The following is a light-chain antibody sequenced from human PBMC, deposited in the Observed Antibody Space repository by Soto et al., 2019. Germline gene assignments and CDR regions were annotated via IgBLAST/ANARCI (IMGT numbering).Light chain of an antibody. V-gene: IGKV1-39*01. Sequence: DIQMTQSPSSLSASIGDGVTITCRASQSINSYLNWYQQKPGKAPKLLISAASNLQSGVPSRFSGSGSGTDFNLTISSLQPEDFATYYCQQSFSTLLITFGQGTRLEMK. CDR3: QQSFSTLLIT. J-gene: IGKJ5*01. CDR2: AAS. CDR1: QSINSY.